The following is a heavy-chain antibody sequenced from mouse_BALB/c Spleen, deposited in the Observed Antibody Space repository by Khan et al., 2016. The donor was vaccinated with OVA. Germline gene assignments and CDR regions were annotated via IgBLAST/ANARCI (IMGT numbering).Heavy chain of an antibody. J-gene: IGHJ3*01. CDR2: INPSNGYT. D-gene: IGHD2-14*01. CDR1: GYTFTSYT. V-gene: IGHV1-4*01. Sequence: QVQLQQSGAELARPGASVKLSCKASGYTFTSYTIHWIKKRPGQGLEWIGYINPSNGYTNYNQKFKDKVTLTKDKSSTTAYLQLSSLTSDDSAVYNSVRDGAYHRNDGWFAYWGQGTLVTVSA. CDR3: VRDGAYHRNDGWFAY.